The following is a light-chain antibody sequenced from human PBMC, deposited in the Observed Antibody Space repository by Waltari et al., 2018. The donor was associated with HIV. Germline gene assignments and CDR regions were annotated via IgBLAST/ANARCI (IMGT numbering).Light chain of an antibody. J-gene: IGKJ1*01. CDR2: DAS. V-gene: IGKV3-15*01. CDR3: QQYKNWPRT. CDR1: QSIHND. Sequence: VMTQSPAIVSVSPGEGATLSCRASQSIHNDFVWYQKRPGQAPKLLIYDASTRATGIPARFSGSGSWTEFTLTINDRQSEDSAIYYCQQYKNWPRTFGQGTKVEI.